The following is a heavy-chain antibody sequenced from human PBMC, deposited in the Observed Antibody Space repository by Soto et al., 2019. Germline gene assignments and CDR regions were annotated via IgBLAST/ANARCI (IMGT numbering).Heavy chain of an antibody. V-gene: IGHV1-69*14. Sequence: QVQLVQSGAEVRQPASSVKVSCKTSGATFSSYAITWVRQAPGHGLEWMGGIVPTVDTSTYAQKFQGRVSITADKFTNTVYIELISLRSDDTAVYYCVSVVAIPGYPDNWGQGTLVTVSS. J-gene: IGHJ4*02. D-gene: IGHD5-12*01. CDR1: GATFSSYA. CDR2: IVPTVDTS. CDR3: VSVVAIPGYPDN.